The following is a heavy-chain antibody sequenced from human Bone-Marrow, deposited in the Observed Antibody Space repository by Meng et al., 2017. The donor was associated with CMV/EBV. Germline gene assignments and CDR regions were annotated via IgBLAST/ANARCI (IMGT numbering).Heavy chain of an antibody. CDR2: ISSSSSYI. CDR1: GFTFSSYS. J-gene: IGHJ4*02. CDR3: ARDTYGSPLPGVNFDY. V-gene: IGHV3-21*01. D-gene: IGHD3-10*01. Sequence: GESLRLSCAASGFTFSSYSMNWVRQAPGKGLEWVSSISSSSSYIYYADSLKGRFTISRDNAKNSLYLQMNSLRAEDTAVYYCARDTYGSPLPGVNFDYWGQGTLVTVSS.